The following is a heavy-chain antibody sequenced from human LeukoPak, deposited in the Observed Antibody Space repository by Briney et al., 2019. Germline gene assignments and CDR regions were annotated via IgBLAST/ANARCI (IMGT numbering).Heavy chain of an antibody. CDR1: GGSISSGSYY. D-gene: IGHD6-6*01. J-gene: IGHJ4*02. V-gene: IGHV4-61*02. CDR3: AREANPPGSFFDY. CDR2: IYTSGST. Sequence: PSQTLSLTCTVSGGSISSGSYYWSWIRQPAGKGLEWIGRIYTSGSTNYNPSLKSRVTISVDTSKNQFSLKLSSVTAADTAVYYCAREANPPGSFFDYWGQGTLVTVSS.